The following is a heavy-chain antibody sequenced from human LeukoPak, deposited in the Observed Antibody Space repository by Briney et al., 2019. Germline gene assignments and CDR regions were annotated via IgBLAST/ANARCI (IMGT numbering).Heavy chain of an antibody. V-gene: IGHV3-23*01. CDR3: AKDKQQLVNPYYFDY. J-gene: IGHJ4*02. Sequence: QPGGSLRLSCAASGFTFSNYAMNWVRQAPGKGLEWVSGISGSGGSTYYADSVKGRFTSSRDNSKNTLYLQMNSLRAEDTAVYYCAKDKQQLVNPYYFDYWGQGTLVTVSS. CDR2: ISGSGGST. CDR1: GFTFSNYA. D-gene: IGHD6-13*01.